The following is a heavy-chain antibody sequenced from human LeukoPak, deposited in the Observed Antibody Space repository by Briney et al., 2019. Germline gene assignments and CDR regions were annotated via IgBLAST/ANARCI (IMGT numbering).Heavy chain of an antibody. CDR3: AGDWNRYAY. CDR1: GGSISSSSYY. CDR2: IYYSGST. D-gene: IGHD1-1*01. Sequence: SETLSLTCTVSGGSISSSSYYWGWIRQPPGKGLEWIGYIYYSGSTNYNPSLKSRVTISVDTSKSQFSLYMDSVTAADTAVYYCAGDWNRYAYWGQGTLVTVSS. V-gene: IGHV4-61*05. J-gene: IGHJ4*02.